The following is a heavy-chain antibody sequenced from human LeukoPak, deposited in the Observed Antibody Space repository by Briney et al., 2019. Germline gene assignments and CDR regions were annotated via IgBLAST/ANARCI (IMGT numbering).Heavy chain of an antibody. CDR2: ISGNGGGT. Sequence: GGSLRLSCAPSGFTFSTYAMIWVRQAPGKGLGWVSAISGNGGGTYYADSVKGRFTISRDNSKNTLYLQMNSLRAEDTAVYYCARLGELSNTDYWGQGTLVTVSS. V-gene: IGHV3-23*01. J-gene: IGHJ4*02. CDR1: GFTFSTYA. D-gene: IGHD3-16*02. CDR3: ARLGELSNTDY.